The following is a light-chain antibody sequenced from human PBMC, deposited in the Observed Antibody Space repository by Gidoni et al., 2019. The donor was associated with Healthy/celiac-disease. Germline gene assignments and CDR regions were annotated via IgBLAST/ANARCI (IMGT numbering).Light chain of an antibody. Sequence: DIQMTQSPSSLSASVGDRVTITCQARQDISNYLNWYQQKPGKAPKLLIYDASNLETGVPSRFSGSGSATDFTFTISSLQPEDISTYYCQQYDNLPCTFGPGTKVDIK. CDR3: QQYDNLPCT. CDR1: QDISNY. CDR2: DAS. J-gene: IGKJ3*01. V-gene: IGKV1-33*01.